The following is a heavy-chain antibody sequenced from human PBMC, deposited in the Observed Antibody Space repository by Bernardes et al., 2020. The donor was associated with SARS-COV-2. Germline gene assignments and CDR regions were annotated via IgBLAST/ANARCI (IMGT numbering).Heavy chain of an antibody. D-gene: IGHD5-12*01. V-gene: IGHV3-23*01. CDR2: ISGSGGSL. CDR1: GFTFRSYA. CDR3: VKGGDDGNSPYYFDY. J-gene: IGHJ4*02. Sequence: GSLRFSCAASGFTFRSYAMTWVRQVPGKGLEWVSTISGSGGSLYFADSVKGRFTISRDNSKNTVYLQMNTLRAEDTAVYYCVKGGDDGNSPYYFDYWGQGPLVTVSS.